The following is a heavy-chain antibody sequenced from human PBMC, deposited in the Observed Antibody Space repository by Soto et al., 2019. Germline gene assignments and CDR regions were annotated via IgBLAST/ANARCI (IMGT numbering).Heavy chain of an antibody. Sequence: SVKVSCKASGGTFSSYTISWVRQAPGQGLEWMGRIIPILGIANYAQKFQGRVTITADKSTSTAYMELSSLRSEDTAVYYCARGVMTTDYYYYYMDVWGKGTTVTVSS. J-gene: IGHJ6*03. CDR2: IIPILGIA. D-gene: IGHD4-4*01. CDR3: ARGVMTTDYYYYYMDV. V-gene: IGHV1-69*02. CDR1: GGTFSSYT.